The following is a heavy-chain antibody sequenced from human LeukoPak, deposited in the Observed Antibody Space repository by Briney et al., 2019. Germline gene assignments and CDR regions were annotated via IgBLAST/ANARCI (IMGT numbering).Heavy chain of an antibody. CDR3: AGDPPGTPVGFDI. Sequence: SVKVSCKTSASTFSRYAISRVRQAPGQGLEWMGRITPMSATPSQTQWIQGRVTITADISTNTVYLDLSSLRSEDTALYFCAGDPPGTPVGFDIWGQGTMVTVSS. V-gene: IGHV1-69*06. D-gene: IGHD3-10*01. J-gene: IGHJ3*02. CDR2: ITPMSATP. CDR1: ASTFSRYA.